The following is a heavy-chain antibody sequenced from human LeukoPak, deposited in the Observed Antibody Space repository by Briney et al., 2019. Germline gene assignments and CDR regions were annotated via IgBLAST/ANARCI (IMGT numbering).Heavy chain of an antibody. CDR3: AKDTAMVTPYYFDY. CDR2: ISGSGGST. V-gene: IGHV3-23*01. CDR1: GFTFSSYS. Sequence: PGGSLRLSCAASGFTFSSYSMNWVRQAPGKGLEWVSTISGSGGSTYYADSVKGRFTISRDNSKNTLYLQMNSLRAEDTAVYYCAKDTAMVTPYYFDYWGQGTLVTVSS. J-gene: IGHJ4*02. D-gene: IGHD5-18*01.